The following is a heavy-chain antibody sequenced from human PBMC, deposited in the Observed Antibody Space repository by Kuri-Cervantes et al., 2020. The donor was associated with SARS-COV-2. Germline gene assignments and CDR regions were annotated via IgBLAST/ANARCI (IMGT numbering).Heavy chain of an antibody. D-gene: IGHD2-2*01. J-gene: IGHJ4*02. CDR1: GFTFSSYA. CDR2: ISYDGSNK. V-gene: IGHV3-30*04. CDR3: TTDPGITRIVVVPADLLGY. Sequence: GGSLRLSCAASGFTFSSYAMHWVRQAPGKGLEWVAVISYDGSNKYYADSVKGRFTISRDNSKNTLYLQMNSLRAEDTAVYYCTTDPGITRIVVVPADLLGYWGQGTLVTVSS.